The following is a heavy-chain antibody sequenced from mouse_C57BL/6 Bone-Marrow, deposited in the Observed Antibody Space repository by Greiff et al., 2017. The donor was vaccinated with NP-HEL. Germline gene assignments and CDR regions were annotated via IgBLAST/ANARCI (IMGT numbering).Heavy chain of an antibody. V-gene: IGHV3-6*01. CDR3: ARYDGYYWYFDV. J-gene: IGHJ1*03. CDR2: ISYDGSN. D-gene: IGHD2-3*01. CDR1: GYSITSGYY. Sequence: EVKLMESGPGLVKPSQSLSLTCSVTGYSITSGYYWNWIRQFPGNKLEWMGYISYDGSNNYNPSLKNRISITRDTSKNQFFLKLNSVTTEDTATYYCARYDGYYWYFDVWGTGTTVTVSS.